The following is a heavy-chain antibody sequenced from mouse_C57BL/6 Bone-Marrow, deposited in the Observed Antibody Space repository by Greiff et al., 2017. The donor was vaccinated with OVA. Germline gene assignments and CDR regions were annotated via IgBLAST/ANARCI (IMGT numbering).Heavy chain of an antibody. D-gene: IGHD3-1*01. Sequence: VQLQQPGAELVKPGASVKMSCKASGYTFTSYWITWVKQRPGQGLEWIGDIYPGSGSTNYNEKFKSKATLTVDTSSSTAYMQLSSLTSEDSAVSYCARSCTVIYRARAMDYWGQGTSVTVSS. CDR1: GYTFTSYW. V-gene: IGHV1-55*01. J-gene: IGHJ4*01. CDR3: ARSCTVIYRARAMDY. CDR2: IYPGSGST.